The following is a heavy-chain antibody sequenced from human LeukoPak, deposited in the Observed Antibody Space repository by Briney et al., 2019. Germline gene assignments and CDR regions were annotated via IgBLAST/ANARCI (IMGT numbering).Heavy chain of an antibody. CDR2: ISSSSRII. CDR1: GFTLSSYG. J-gene: IGHJ4*02. CDR3: ARGFGYGFDY. Sequence: GGSLRLSCAASGFTLSSYGMNWVRQAPGKGLEWVSYISSSSRIIYYADSMKGRFTVSRDNAKNSLYLQINTLRAEDTAVYYCARGFGYGFDYWGQGTLVTVSS. D-gene: IGHD5-18*01. V-gene: IGHV3-48*04.